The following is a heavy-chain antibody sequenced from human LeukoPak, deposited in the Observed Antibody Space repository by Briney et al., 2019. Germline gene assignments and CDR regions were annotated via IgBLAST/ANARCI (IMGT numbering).Heavy chain of an antibody. CDR3: ARWGSGKSFDY. V-gene: IGHV3-48*03. J-gene: IGHJ4*02. CDR2: IRSDGETI. D-gene: IGHD3-10*01. CDR1: GFTFNTFE. Sequence: PGGSLRLSCVGSGFTFNTFEMNWVRQAPGKGLEWISHIRSDGETIYYADSVRGRFTISRDNSKNTLYLQMNSLRVEDTAVYYCARWGSGKSFDYWGQGTLVTVSS.